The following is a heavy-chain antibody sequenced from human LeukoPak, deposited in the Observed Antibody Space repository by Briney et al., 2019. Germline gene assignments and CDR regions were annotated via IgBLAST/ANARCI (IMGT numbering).Heavy chain of an antibody. V-gene: IGHV4-61*02. CDR2: IYTSGST. CDR1: GGSISSTTYY. J-gene: IGHJ4*02. Sequence: SETLSLTCTVSGGSISSTTYYWSWIRQPAGKGLEWIGRIYTSGSTNYNPSLKRRVTMSVDTSKNQFSLKLSSVTAADTAVYYCAREAGHYYDSSGLDYWGQGTLVTVSS. D-gene: IGHD3-22*01. CDR3: AREAGHYYDSSGLDY.